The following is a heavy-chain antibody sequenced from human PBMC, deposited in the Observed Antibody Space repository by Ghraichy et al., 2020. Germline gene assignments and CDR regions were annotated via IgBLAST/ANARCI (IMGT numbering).Heavy chain of an antibody. CDR2: INPNSGGA. CDR1: GYTFTGYY. V-gene: IGHV1-2*06. CDR3: ARGVTAAAGPYHFDY. D-gene: IGHD6-13*01. Sequence: ASVKVSCKASGYTFTGYYMHWVRQAPGQGLEWMGRINPNSGGANYAQKFRGRVTMARDTSISTAYMELSRLRSDDTAMYYCARGVTAAAGPYHFDYWGQGTLVTVSS. J-gene: IGHJ4*02.